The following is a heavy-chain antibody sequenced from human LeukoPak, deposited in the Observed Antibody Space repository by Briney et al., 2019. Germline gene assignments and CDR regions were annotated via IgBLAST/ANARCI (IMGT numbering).Heavy chain of an antibody. J-gene: IGHJ6*02. Sequence: PGGSLKLSCAASGFTFSGSAMHWVRQASGKGLEWVGRIRSRANSYVTAYAAAVTGRFIISRDDSSGTAYLQMNSLTTEVTAVYYCTRHSDAYCSRANCYVDNFYGLDVWGQGTRVTVSS. CDR3: TRHSDAYCSRANCYVDNFYGLDV. CDR2: IRSRANSYVT. CDR1: GFTFSGSA. D-gene: IGHD2-2*01. V-gene: IGHV3-73*01.